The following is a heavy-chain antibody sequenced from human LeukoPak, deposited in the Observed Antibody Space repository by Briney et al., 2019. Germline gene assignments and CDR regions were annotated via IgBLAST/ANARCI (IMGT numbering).Heavy chain of an antibody. D-gene: IGHD5-18*01. V-gene: IGHV3-64*01. CDR2: ISSNGGST. J-gene: IGHJ6*02. CDR3: ARDKQPYSSPYYYYYGMDV. Sequence: GGSLRLSCAASGFTFSSYAMHWVRRAPGKGLEYVSAISSNGGSTYYANSVKGRFTISRDNSKNTLYLQMGSLRAEDMAVYYCARDKQPYSSPYYYYYGMDVWGQGTTVTVSS. CDR1: GFTFSSYA.